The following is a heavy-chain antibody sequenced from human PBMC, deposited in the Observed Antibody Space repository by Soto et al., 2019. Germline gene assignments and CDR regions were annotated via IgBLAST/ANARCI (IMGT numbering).Heavy chain of an antibody. J-gene: IGHJ4*02. CDR2: IWYDGSNK. V-gene: IGHV3-33*01. D-gene: IGHD2-15*01. Sequence: GGSLRLSCAASGFTFSSYGMHWVRQAPGKGLEWVAVIWYDGSNKYYADSVKGRFTISRDNSKNTLYLQMSSLRAEDTAVYYCARDQQRYCSGGSCYSDYWGQGTLVTVSS. CDR1: GFTFSSYG. CDR3: ARDQQRYCSGGSCYSDY.